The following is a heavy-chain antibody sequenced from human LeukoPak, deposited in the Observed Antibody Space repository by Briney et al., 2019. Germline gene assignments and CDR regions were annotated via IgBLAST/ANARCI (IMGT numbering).Heavy chain of an antibody. J-gene: IGHJ3*02. Sequence: GESLKISCKASGYSFTTYWIGWVRQVPGKGLEWMGIIYPGDSDTRYSPSFQGQVTISADKSISTAYLQWSSLKASDTAMYYCARHGYSYGSDAFDIWGQGTMVTVSS. CDR3: ARHGYSYGSDAFDI. D-gene: IGHD5-18*01. V-gene: IGHV5-51*01. CDR1: GYSFTTYW. CDR2: IYPGDSDT.